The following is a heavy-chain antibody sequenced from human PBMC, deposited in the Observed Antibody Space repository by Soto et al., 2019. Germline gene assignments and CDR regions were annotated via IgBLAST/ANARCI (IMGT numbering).Heavy chain of an antibody. CDR2: IFPGDSDT. Sequence: EVLLVQSGAEVKKPGESLKISCKGSANTFTTYWIGWVRQMPGKGLEWMGVIFPGDSDTRYNPSFQGQVTISVDKSITTAYLQWSSLKASDTAIYYCAGRNYFGSGSQISGKGMDVWGQGTTVTVSS. V-gene: IGHV5-51*01. J-gene: IGHJ6*02. CDR3: AGRNYFGSGSQISGKGMDV. D-gene: IGHD3-10*01. CDR1: ANTFTTYW.